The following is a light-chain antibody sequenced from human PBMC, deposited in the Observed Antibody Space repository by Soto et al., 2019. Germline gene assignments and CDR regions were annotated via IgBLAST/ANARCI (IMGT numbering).Light chain of an antibody. Sequence: DVVMTQSPLSLPVTLGQQASISCRSGQSLVYRDGNTYSYWCHQRPGHSPRRLIHHVSKRDSGVPDRYSGSGAGTDFTLKISRVEAEDVGIYYCMQGSHWPYTFGQGTKLEIK. CDR1: QSLVYRDGNTY. J-gene: IGKJ2*01. V-gene: IGKV2-30*01. CDR2: HVS. CDR3: MQGSHWPYT.